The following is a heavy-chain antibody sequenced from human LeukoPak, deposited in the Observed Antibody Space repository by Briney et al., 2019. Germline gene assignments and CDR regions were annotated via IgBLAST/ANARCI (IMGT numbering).Heavy chain of an antibody. J-gene: IGHJ4*02. CDR3: ARRSVAVENYFDY. CDR1: GGSISTRSYN. CDR2: IYYSGST. D-gene: IGHD6-19*01. V-gene: IGHV4-39*01. Sequence: PSETLSLTCTVSGGSISTRSYNWGWIRQPPGKGLEWIGSIYYSGSTNYNPSLKSRVTIYVDTSKNQFSLRLTSVTAADTAVYYCARRSVAVENYFDYWGQGSLVTVSS.